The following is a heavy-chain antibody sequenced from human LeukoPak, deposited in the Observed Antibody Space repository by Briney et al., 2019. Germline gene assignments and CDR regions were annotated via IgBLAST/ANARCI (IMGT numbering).Heavy chain of an antibody. CDR3: ARVTGGNYYYFDY. Sequence: PGGSLGLSCAASGFTFSGYEMNWVRQAPGKGLEWVSYISSSGDTIFYADSVKGRFTISRDNAKNSLYLQMDSLRVEDTAVYYCARVTGGNYYYFDYWGQGTLATVSS. CDR2: ISSSGDTI. V-gene: IGHV3-48*03. D-gene: IGHD1-26*01. J-gene: IGHJ4*02. CDR1: GFTFSGYE.